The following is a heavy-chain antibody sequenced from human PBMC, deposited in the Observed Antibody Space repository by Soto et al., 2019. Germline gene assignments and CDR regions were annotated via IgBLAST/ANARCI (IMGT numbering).Heavy chain of an antibody. CDR2: IYYSGST. V-gene: IGHV4-31*03. Sequence: SETLSLTCTVSGGSISSGGYYWSWIRQHPGKGLEWIGYIYYSGSTYYNPSLKSRVTISVDTSKNQFSLKLSSVTAADTAVYYCARGVVSGWYIVLDYWGQGTLVTVSS. CDR1: GGSISSGGYY. J-gene: IGHJ4*02. D-gene: IGHD6-19*01. CDR3: ARGVVSGWYIVLDY.